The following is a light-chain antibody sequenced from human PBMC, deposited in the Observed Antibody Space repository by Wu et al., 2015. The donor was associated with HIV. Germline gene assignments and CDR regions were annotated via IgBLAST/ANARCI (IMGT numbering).Light chain of an antibody. CDR3: HQFYVHPRS. CDR1: QDINNY. CDR2: GPS. J-gene: IGKJ2*03. Sequence: DIQMTQSPSSLSASIGDRITITCRASQDINNYLAWYQQKPGKAPKLLMYGPSTLQSGVPSRFSGSRSGTDFTLTISSLQPEDIGTYYCHQFYVHPRSFGQGTKLEI. V-gene: IGKV1-9*01.